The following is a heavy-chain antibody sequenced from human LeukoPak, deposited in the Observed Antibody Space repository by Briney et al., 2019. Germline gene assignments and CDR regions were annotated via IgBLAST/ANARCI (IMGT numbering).Heavy chain of an antibody. CDR1: GFTFSSYA. CDR2: ISDSGDIT. J-gene: IGHJ4*02. V-gene: IGHV3-23*01. CDR3: AKVGAAGIAVVLVDY. D-gene: IGHD6-19*01. Sequence: GGSLILSCAASGFTFSSYAMSWVRQAPGKGLEWVSIISDSGDITYYADSVKGRFTISRDNSKNTLYLQMNSLRAEDTAVYYCAKVGAAGIAVVLVDYWGQGTLVTVSS.